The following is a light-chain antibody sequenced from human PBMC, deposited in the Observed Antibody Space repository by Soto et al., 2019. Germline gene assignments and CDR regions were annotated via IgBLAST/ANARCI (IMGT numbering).Light chain of an antibody. CDR3: ATWDDSLNGAV. V-gene: IGLV1-44*01. CDR2: SNN. Sequence: QSVLTQPPSASGTPGQRVTISCSGSSSNIGRNAANWYQQLPGTAPKVLIFSNNHRPSGVPDRFSGSKSGTSASLAISGLQSDDEAVYYCATWDDSLNGAVFGGGTKLTVL. CDR1: SSNIGRNA. J-gene: IGLJ2*01.